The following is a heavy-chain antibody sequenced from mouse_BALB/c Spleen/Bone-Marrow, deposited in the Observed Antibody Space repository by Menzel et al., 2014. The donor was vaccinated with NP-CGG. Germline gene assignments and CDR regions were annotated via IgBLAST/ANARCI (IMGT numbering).Heavy chain of an antibody. CDR2: ISDGGTYS. CDR3: ARDMGDY. J-gene: IGHJ2*01. Sequence: EVKLMESGGGLMKPGGSLKLSCAASGFTFSDYYMYWVCQTPEKRLEWVATISDGGTYSYYADSVKGRFTISRDNAKSNLYLQMNSLKSEDTAMYYCARDMGDYWGQGTTLTVSS. D-gene: IGHD1-1*02. CDR1: GFTFSDYY. V-gene: IGHV5-4*02.